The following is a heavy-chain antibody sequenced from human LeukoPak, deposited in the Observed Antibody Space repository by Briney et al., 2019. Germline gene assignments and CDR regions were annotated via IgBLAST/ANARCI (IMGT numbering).Heavy chain of an antibody. J-gene: IGHJ1*01. CDR2: IIPILGIA. CDR1: GGTFSSYA. V-gene: IGHV1-69*04. CDR3: ARDRILWGTQCFQH. D-gene: IGHD7-27*01. Sequence: SVKASCTASGGTFSSYAISWVRQAPGQGLEWMGRIIPILGIANYAQKFQGRVTITADKSTSTAYMELSSLRSEDTAVYYCARDRILWGTQCFQHWGQGTLVTVSS.